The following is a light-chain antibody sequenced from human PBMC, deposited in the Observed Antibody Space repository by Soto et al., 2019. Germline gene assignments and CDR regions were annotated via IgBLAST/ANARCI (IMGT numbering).Light chain of an antibody. CDR2: KAS. Sequence: DIKMTQSPSTLSASVGEGVTITCRASGNISSLLAWYQQIPGRAPTLLIYKASTLESGVPSRFSGSGSGTEFSLTISNLQPDDSATYYCQQYTTYPLTFGQGTRLEIK. CDR3: QQYTTYPLT. J-gene: IGKJ5*01. V-gene: IGKV1-5*03. CDR1: GNISSL.